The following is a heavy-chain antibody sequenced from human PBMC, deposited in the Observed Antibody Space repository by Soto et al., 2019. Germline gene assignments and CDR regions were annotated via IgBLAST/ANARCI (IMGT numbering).Heavy chain of an antibody. CDR3: ARVDSNYYYYYMDV. Sequence: QVQLVQSGAEVQKPGASVKVSCKASGYTFTSYDINWVRQATGQGLEWMGWMNPNSGNTGYAQKFQGRVTMTRNTSISTAYMELSSLRSEDTAVYYCARVDSNYYYYYMDVWGKGTTVTVSS. CDR2: MNPNSGNT. V-gene: IGHV1-8*01. CDR1: GYTFTSYD. J-gene: IGHJ6*03.